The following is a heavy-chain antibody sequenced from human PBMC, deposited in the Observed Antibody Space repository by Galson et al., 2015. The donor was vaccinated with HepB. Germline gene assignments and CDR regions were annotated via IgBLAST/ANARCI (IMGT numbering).Heavy chain of an antibody. CDR3: ASSSGWH. Sequence: SLRLSCAASGLTFSDYSMNWVRQAPGKGLEWVSYISSSGETIYYAESVKGRFTISRDNAKNSMFLQMNSLRAEDTAVYYCASSSGWHWGQGTLVTVSS. V-gene: IGHV3-48*01. J-gene: IGHJ4*02. CDR1: GLTFSDYS. D-gene: IGHD6-19*01. CDR2: ISSSGETI.